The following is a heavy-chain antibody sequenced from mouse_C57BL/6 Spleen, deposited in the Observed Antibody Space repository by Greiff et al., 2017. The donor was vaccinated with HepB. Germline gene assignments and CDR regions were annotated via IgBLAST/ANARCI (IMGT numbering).Heavy chain of an antibody. V-gene: IGHV1-81*01. CDR3: ARGDYGSLFAY. CDR2: IYPRSGNT. D-gene: IGHD1-1*01. Sequence: QVHVKQSGAELARPGASVKLSCKASGYTFTSYGISWVKQRTGQGLAWIGEIYPRSGNTYSNEEFKGKATLTADKSSSTAYMELRSLTSEDSAVYFCARGDYGSLFAYWGQGTLVTVSA. J-gene: IGHJ3*01. CDR1: GYTFTSYG.